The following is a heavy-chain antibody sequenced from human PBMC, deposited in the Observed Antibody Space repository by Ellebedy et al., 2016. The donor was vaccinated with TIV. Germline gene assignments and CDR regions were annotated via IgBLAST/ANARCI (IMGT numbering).Heavy chain of an antibody. CDR1: GYTFTSYA. D-gene: IGHD5-24*01. J-gene: IGHJ4*02. CDR3: ARNYLGLGY. Sequence: AASVKVSCKASGYTFTSYAMHWVRQAPGQRLEWMGWMNPNSGNTIYAQKFQGRVTMTRDTSISTAYMELSSLISEDTAVYYCARNYLGLGYWGQGTPVTVSS. V-gene: IGHV1-8*02. CDR2: MNPNSGNT.